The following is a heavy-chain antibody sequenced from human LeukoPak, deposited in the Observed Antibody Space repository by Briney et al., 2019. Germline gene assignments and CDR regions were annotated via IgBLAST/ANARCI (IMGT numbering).Heavy chain of an antibody. CDR3: ARGLGVVTPPSEKPKPRYFHL. J-gene: IGHJ2*01. CDR2: ISGYNGNT. Sequence: ASVKVSCKASGYTFISYGISWVRQAPGQGLEWIGWISGYNGNTNYAQNLQGRVTMTTDTSTSTAYMELRSLRSDDTAVYYCARGLGVVTPPSEKPKPRYFHLWGRGTKVTVSS. V-gene: IGHV1-18*01. D-gene: IGHD2-21*02. CDR1: GYTFISYG.